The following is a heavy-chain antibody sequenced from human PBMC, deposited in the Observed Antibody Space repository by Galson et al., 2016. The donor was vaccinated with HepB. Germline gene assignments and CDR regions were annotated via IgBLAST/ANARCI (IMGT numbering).Heavy chain of an antibody. D-gene: IGHD2-15*01. V-gene: IGHV1-8*01. CDR1: GYTFISYD. CDR2: MNPNSANT. J-gene: IGHJ6*02. CDR3: ARVGSYCSAGRCSSDYYGMDV. Sequence: SVKVSCKASGYTFISYDINWVRQAAGQGLEWMGWMNPNSANTDYAQKFQGRVTMTRNTSIGTAYMELSSLRSEDTAVYYCARVGSYCSAGRCSSDYYGMDVWGQGPTVIFS.